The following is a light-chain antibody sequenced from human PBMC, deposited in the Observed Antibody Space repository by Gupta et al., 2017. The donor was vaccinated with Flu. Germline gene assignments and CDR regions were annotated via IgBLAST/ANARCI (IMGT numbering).Light chain of an antibody. Sequence: IVLTQSPDTLSLSPGDRATLSCRASQSLGTSYLAWYQQKPGQAPRLLISGASSRAAGISDSFSGSGSGADFSLTITRLEPEDSAVYYCQQYDDSPVTFGQGTRLEIK. J-gene: IGKJ5*01. CDR2: GAS. CDR3: QQYDDSPVT. CDR1: QSLGTSY. V-gene: IGKV3-20*01.